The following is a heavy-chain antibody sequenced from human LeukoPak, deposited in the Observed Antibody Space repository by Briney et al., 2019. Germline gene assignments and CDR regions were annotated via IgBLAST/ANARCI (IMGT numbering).Heavy chain of an antibody. Sequence: GGSLRLSCAGSGFNVSNNYMSWVRQAPGKGLEWVSVIYPGGSTYYADSVRGRFTISRDNAKKTVYLQMNSLRHEDTAVYYCSRGHDGLDIWGQGTMVTVPS. CDR2: IYPGGST. V-gene: IGHV3-66*02. CDR1: GFNVSNNY. CDR3: SRGHDGLDI. J-gene: IGHJ3*02.